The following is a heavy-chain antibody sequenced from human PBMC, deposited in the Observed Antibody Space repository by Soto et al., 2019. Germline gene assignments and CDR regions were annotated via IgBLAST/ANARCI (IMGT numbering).Heavy chain of an antibody. V-gene: IGHV1-3*01. CDR1: GYTFTSYA. Sequence: QVQLVQSGAEVKKPGASVKVSCKASGYTFTSYAMHWVRQAPGQRLEWMGWINAGNGNTKYSQKFQGRVTITRDTSASKAKGGWSGQRSEETGVYSCGGGGWGTWPLVFDIGGQGTMATVSS. J-gene: IGHJ3*02. CDR3: GGGGWGTWPLVFDI. D-gene: IGHD3-16*01. CDR2: INAGNGNT.